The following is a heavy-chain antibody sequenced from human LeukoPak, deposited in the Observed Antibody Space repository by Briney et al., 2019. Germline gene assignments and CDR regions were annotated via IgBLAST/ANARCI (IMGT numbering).Heavy chain of an antibody. V-gene: IGHV1-69*01. CDR2: IIPIFGTA. D-gene: IGHD6-19*01. Sequence: SVKVSCKASGGTFSSYAINWVRQAPGQGLEWMGGIIPIFGTANYAQKFQGRVTITADESTSTAYMELSSLRSEDTAVYYCARGVSSSGWYEGPYYYYGMDVWGQGTTVTVSS. J-gene: IGHJ6*02. CDR1: GGTFSSYA. CDR3: ARGVSSSGWYEGPYYYYGMDV.